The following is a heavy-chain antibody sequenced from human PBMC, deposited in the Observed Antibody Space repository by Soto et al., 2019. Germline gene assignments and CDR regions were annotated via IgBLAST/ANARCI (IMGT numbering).Heavy chain of an antibody. CDR2: IYYGEKT. CDR1: GAYFTSYY. J-gene: IGHJ5*02. V-gene: IGHV4-59*01. CDR3: ARRRTERHNWFDP. Sequence: SETLSLTCTVSGAYFTSYYLSWIRQPPGKGLEWIGYIYYGEKTNYNPSLKNRVTISRDTSKNQVFLRLTSVTAADTAMYYCARRRTERHNWFDPWGQGTLVTVSS. D-gene: IGHD1-1*01.